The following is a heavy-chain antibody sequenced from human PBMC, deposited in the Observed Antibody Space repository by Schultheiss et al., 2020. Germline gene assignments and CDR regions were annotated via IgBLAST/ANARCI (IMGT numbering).Heavy chain of an antibody. J-gene: IGHJ6*03. CDR1: GFTFSSYG. CDR3: ARVGPYDFWSGSHYYYYMDV. V-gene: IGHV3-30*03. CDR2: ISYDGSNK. Sequence: GESLKISCAASGFTFSSYGMHWVRQAPGKGLEWVAVISYDGSNKYYADSVKGRFTISRDNSKNTLYLQMNSLRAEDTAVYYCARVGPYDFWSGSHYYYYMDVWGKGTTVTVSS. D-gene: IGHD3-3*01.